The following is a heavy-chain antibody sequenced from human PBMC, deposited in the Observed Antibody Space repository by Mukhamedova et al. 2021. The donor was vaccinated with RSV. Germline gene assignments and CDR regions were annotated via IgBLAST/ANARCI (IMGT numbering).Heavy chain of an antibody. Sequence: GRVTITADKSTSTAYMELSSLRSEDTAVYYCARGRREYSGYDDAFDIWGQGTMVTVSS. V-gene: IGHV1-69*04. J-gene: IGHJ3*02. CDR3: ARGRREYSGYDDAFDI. D-gene: IGHD5-12*01.